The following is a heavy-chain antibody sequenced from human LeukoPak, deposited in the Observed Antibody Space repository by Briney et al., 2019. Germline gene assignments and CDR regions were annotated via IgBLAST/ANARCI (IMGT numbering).Heavy chain of an antibody. Sequence: ASVKVSCKASGYTFTSYGISWVRQAPAPGLELMGWISAYNGNTNYAQKLQGRVTMTTDTSTSTAYMELRSLRSDDTAVYYCARGPAFLDNWFDPWGQGTLVTVSS. J-gene: IGHJ5*02. V-gene: IGHV1-18*01. CDR2: ISAYNGNT. CDR1: GYTFTSYG. D-gene: IGHD3-3*02. CDR3: ARGPAFLDNWFDP.